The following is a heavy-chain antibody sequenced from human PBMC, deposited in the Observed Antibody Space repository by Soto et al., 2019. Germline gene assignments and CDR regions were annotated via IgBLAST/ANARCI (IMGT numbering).Heavy chain of an antibody. Sequence: ASVKVSCKASGYTFTSYAMHWVRQAPGQRLEWMGWINAGNGNTKYSQKFQGRVTITRDTSASTAYMQLSSLRSEDTAVYYCAGSIVVVTAADYWAQETLVTVSS. CDR1: GYTFTSYA. CDR2: INAGNGNT. D-gene: IGHD2-21*02. V-gene: IGHV1-3*01. CDR3: AGSIVVVTAADY. J-gene: IGHJ4*02.